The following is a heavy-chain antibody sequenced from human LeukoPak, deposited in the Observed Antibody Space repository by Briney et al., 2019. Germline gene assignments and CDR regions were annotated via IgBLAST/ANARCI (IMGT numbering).Heavy chain of an antibody. CDR2: IKQDGSEK. V-gene: IGHV3-7*01. CDR1: GFTVSSNY. Sequence: GGSLRLSCAASGFTVSSNYMSWVRQSPGKGLEWVANIKQDGSEKYYVDSVKGRFTISRDNARNSLYLQMNSLRAEDTAVYYRARGALGFLEYVSYYFDYWGQGTLVTVSS. CDR3: ARGALGFLEYVSYYFDY. J-gene: IGHJ4*02. D-gene: IGHD3-3*01.